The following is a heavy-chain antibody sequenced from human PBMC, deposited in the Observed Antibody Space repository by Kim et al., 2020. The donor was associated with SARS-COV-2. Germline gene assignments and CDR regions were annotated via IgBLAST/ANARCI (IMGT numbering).Heavy chain of an antibody. CDR1: GFTFSSHE. V-gene: IGHV3-48*03. Sequence: GGSLRLSCAASGFTFSSHEMNWVRQAPGKGLEWVSYIDGGGTTIYHADSVKGRFTISRDNAKNSLYLQMNSLRAEDTALYYCARDGLGGYVQDCWGQGTLVTVSS. CDR3: ARDGLGGYVQDC. J-gene: IGHJ4*02. D-gene: IGHD3-16*01. CDR2: IDGGGTTI.